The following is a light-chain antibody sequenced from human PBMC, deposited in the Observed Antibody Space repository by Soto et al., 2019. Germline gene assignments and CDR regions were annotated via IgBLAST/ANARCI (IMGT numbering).Light chain of an antibody. Sequence: EIQMTQSPSTLSASVGDRVTITCRASQSTSSWLAWYQQKRGKAPKILIYDASSLESGIPSRFSASGSGTDFTRNNRGLHPDDFATYDYQHYKSYSYTCGQGTQVLIK. CDR3: QHYKSYSYT. CDR1: QSTSSW. V-gene: IGKV1-5*01. J-gene: IGKJ2*01. CDR2: DAS.